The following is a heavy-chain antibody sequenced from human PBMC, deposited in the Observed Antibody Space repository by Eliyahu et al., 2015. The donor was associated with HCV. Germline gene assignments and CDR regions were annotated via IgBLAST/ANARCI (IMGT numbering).Heavy chain of an antibody. D-gene: IGHD3-10*01. J-gene: IGHJ6*02. CDR3: ARRIAGAYASGTYYNSYYYGMDV. CDR2: FYPGDSDT. Sequence: EVQLVQSGAEVKKPGESLKISCKGSGYNFTTYWXGWVRQMPGKGLEWMGIFYPGDSDTRYSPSFQGQVTMSADKSISTAYLQWSSLKASDTALYYCARRIAGAYASGTYYNSYYYGMDVWGQGTPVTVSS. CDR1: GYNFTTYW. V-gene: IGHV5-51*01.